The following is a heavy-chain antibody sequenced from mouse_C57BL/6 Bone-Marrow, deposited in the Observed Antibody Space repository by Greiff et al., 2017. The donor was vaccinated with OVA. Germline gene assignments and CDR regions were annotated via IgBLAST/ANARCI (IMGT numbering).Heavy chain of an antibody. CDR1: GFTFSDYG. CDR2: ISSGSSTI. J-gene: IGHJ3*01. D-gene: IGHD2-5*01. Sequence: EVMLVESGGGLVKPGGSLKLSCAASGFTFSDYGMHWVRQAPEKGLEWVAYISSGSSTIYYADTVKGRFTISRDNAKNTLFLQMTSLRSEDTAMYYCARAYSNYPFAYWGQGTLVTVSA. CDR3: ARAYSNYPFAY. V-gene: IGHV5-17*01.